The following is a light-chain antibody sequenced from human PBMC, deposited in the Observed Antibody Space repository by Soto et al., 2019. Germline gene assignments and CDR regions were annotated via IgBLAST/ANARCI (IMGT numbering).Light chain of an antibody. Sequence: EIVLTQSPGTLSLSPGERATLSCRASQSVSSSFLAWYQQKPGQAPRLLIYGASSRATGIPDRFSGSGSGTDFTLTISRLEPEVFAVYYCQQYGSSPRTFGPGTTVDI. V-gene: IGKV3-20*01. CDR3: QQYGSSPRT. CDR2: GAS. CDR1: QSVSSSF. J-gene: IGKJ3*01.